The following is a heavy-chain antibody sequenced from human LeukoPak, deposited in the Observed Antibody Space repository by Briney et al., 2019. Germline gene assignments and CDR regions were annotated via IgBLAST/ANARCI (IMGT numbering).Heavy chain of an antibody. V-gene: IGHV4-59*01. CDR3: ARRRAHDDYAAGLYYYFMDV. Sequence: PSETLSLTCSVSGGSINSYYWSWIRQPPGKGLEWIGFIYYTGSTNYDPSLRSRVTISVDTSKNQVSLKLSSVTAADTAVYYCARRRAHDDYAAGLYYYFMDVWGKGTTVVVSS. CDR2: IYYTGST. CDR1: GGSINSYY. J-gene: IGHJ6*03. D-gene: IGHD4-17*01.